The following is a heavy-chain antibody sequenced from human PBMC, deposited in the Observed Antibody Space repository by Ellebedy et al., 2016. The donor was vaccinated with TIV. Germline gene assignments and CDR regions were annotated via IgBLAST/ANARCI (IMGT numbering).Heavy chain of an antibody. Sequence: GESLRLSCVASGFTFRSYGMHWVRQAPGKGLEWVAGLLYDGNDEYYADSVKGRFTISRDSSKSTLYLQMNSLRTEDTAVYYCAKDLGRWLQYFDSWGQGTLVTVSS. CDR2: LLYDGNDE. V-gene: IGHV3-30*18. D-gene: IGHD5-24*01. CDR3: AKDLGRWLQYFDS. J-gene: IGHJ4*02. CDR1: GFTFRSYG.